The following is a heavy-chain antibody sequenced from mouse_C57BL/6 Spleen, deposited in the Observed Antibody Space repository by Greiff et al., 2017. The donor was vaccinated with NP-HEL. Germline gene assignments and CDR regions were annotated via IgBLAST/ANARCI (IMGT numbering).Heavy chain of an antibody. J-gene: IGHJ2*01. V-gene: IGHV6-3*01. CDR2: IRLKSDNYAT. CDR1: GFTFSNYW. D-gene: IGHD2-1*01. CDR3: TTVYYGNPYYFDY. Sequence: EVQGVESGGGLVQPGGSMKLSCVASGFTFSNYWMNWVRQSPEKGLEWVAKIRLKSDNYATHYAESVKGRFTISRDDSKSSVYLQMNNLRAEDTGIYYCTTVYYGNPYYFDYWGQGTTLTVSS.